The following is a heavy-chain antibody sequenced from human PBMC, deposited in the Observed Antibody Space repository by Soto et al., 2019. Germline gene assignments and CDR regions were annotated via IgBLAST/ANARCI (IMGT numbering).Heavy chain of an antibody. Sequence: SETLSLTCTVSGGSISSSSYYWGWIRQPPGKGLEWIGSIYYRGSTYYNPSLKSRVTISVDTSKNQFSLKLSSVTAADTAVYYCARGDTYYYDSSGYYYDYWGQGTLVTVSS. J-gene: IGHJ4*02. CDR3: ARGDTYYYDSSGYYYDY. D-gene: IGHD3-22*01. CDR2: IYYRGST. V-gene: IGHV4-39*01. CDR1: GGSISSSSYY.